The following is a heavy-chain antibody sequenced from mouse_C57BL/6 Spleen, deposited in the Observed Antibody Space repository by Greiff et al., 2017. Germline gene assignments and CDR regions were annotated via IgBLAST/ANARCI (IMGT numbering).Heavy chain of an antibody. D-gene: IGHD3-1*01. J-gene: IGHJ2*01. CDR1: GFTFSSYG. Sequence: EVQRVESGGDLVKPGGSLKLSCAASGFTFSSYGMSWVRQTPDKRLEWVATISSGGSYTYYPDSVKGRFTISSDNAKKSLYLQMSSLKSEDTAMYYCARHGALYYFDYWGQGTTLTGSS. CDR3: ARHGALYYFDY. V-gene: IGHV5-6*01. CDR2: ISSGGSYT.